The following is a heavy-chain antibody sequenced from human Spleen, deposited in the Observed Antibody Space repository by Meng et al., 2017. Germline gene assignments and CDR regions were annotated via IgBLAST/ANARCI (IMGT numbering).Heavy chain of an antibody. Sequence: QVQLQQWGAGLLTPSETLSRTCVVSGGSLSDYYWSWIRQPPGKGLEWIGEINHSGSTNYNPSLESRATISVDTSQNNLSLKLSSVTAADSAVYYCARGPTTMAHDFDYWGQGTLVTVSS. CDR1: GGSLSDYY. D-gene: IGHD4-11*01. CDR3: ARGPTTMAHDFDY. J-gene: IGHJ4*02. V-gene: IGHV4-34*01. CDR2: INHSGST.